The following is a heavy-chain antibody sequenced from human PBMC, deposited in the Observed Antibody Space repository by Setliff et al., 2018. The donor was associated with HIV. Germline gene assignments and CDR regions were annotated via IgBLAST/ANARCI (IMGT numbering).Heavy chain of an antibody. D-gene: IGHD6-13*01. CDR1: GGSISSSSYC. CDR3: AREDALTQQFDS. Sequence: SETLSLTCTVSGGSISSSSYCWGWIRQPPGKGLEWIGSIYYSGSTSYYNPSLKSRVTISVDTSKNQFSLKLSSVTAADTAVYYCAREDALTQQFDSWGQGTLVTVSS. CDR2: IYYSGSTS. V-gene: IGHV4-39*02. J-gene: IGHJ4*02.